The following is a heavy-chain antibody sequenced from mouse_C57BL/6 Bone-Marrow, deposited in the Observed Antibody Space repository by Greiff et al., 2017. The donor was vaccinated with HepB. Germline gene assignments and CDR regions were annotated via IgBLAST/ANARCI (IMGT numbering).Heavy chain of an antibody. J-gene: IGHJ4*01. Sequence: QVQLQQPGAELVRPGSSVKLSCKASGYTFTSYWMDWVKQRPGQGLEWIGNIYPSDSETHYNQKFKDKATLTVAKSSSSAYMQLSSLTSEDSAVYYCARSALEGYEDYYAMDYWGQGTSVTVSS. D-gene: IGHD2-2*01. CDR3: ARSALEGYEDYYAMDY. CDR2: IYPSDSET. V-gene: IGHV1-61*01. CDR1: GYTFTSYW.